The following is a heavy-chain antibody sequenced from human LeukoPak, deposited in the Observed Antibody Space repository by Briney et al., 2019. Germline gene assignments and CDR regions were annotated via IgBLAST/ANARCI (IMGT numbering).Heavy chain of an antibody. CDR2: IYYSGST. V-gene: IGHV4-59*01. CDR3: ARGLESSYYYMDV. D-gene: IGHD1-1*01. CDR1: GGSLSTYY. J-gene: IGHJ6*03. Sequence: SETVSLSCTVSGGSLSTYYWSWIRQPPGKGLECIGYIYYSGSTNYNPSLKSRVTISLDTSKNQFSLKLSSVTAADTAMYYCARGLESSYYYMDVWGKGTTVTVSS.